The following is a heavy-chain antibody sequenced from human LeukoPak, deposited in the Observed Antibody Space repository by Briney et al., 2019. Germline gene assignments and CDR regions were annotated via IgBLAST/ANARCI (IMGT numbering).Heavy chain of an antibody. Sequence: PGGSLRLSCAASGFTFSSYGMSWVRQAPGEGLEWVSGISASGESTYYADSVRGRFTISTDNSKNTLYLQMNSLRAEDTAVYYCAKTRYGDSLFDCWGQGTLVTVSS. D-gene: IGHD4-17*01. CDR1: GFTFSSYG. CDR2: ISASGEST. CDR3: AKTRYGDSLFDC. J-gene: IGHJ4*02. V-gene: IGHV3-23*01.